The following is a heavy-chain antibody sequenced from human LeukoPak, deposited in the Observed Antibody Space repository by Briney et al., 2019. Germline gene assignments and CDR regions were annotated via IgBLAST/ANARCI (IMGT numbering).Heavy chain of an antibody. D-gene: IGHD3-22*01. J-gene: IGHJ4*02. CDR3: ARDLKLTMIGSDY. V-gene: IGHV3-30*04. CDR2: ISYDGSNK. CDR1: GFTFSSYA. Sequence: PGGSLRLSCAASGFTFSSYAMHWVRQAPGKGLEWVAVISYDGSNKYYADSVKGRLTISRDNSKNTLYLQMNSLRAEDTAVYYCARDLKLTMIGSDYWGQGTLVTVSS.